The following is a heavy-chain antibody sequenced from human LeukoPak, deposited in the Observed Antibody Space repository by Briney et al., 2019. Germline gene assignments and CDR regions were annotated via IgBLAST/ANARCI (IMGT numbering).Heavy chain of an antibody. CDR3: ARAFPVDLSFFDN. Sequence: ASMKVSCKASGYTFTGYYIHWVRQAPGLGLEWMGWINPNSGGTNYAQDFQGRVTMTTDTSVNTAYMELTSLKPDDTAVYYCARAFPVDLSFFDNWGQGALVTVSS. CDR2: INPNSGGT. D-gene: IGHD2/OR15-2a*01. V-gene: IGHV1-2*02. J-gene: IGHJ4*02. CDR1: GYTFTGYY.